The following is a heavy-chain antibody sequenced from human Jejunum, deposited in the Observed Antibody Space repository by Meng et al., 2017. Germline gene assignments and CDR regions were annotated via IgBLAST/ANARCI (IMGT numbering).Heavy chain of an antibody. Sequence: QVQLQRSGPGLLKPSGTLSLTCAVSGGSISTSDWWSWVRQSPGKGLEWIGEIHHSGSTNYNPSLKSRVTISVDKSKNQFSLKLNSVTAADTAVYYCAREWSGSYRHFDYWGQGTLVTVSS. CDR2: IHHSGST. V-gene: IGHV4-4*02. CDR3: AREWSGSYRHFDY. CDR1: GGSISTSDW. J-gene: IGHJ4*02. D-gene: IGHD1-26*01.